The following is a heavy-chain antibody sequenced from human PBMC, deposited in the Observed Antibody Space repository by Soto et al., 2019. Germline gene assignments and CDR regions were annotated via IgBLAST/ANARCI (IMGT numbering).Heavy chain of an antibody. CDR2: IYYSGST. V-gene: IGHV4-39*01. CDR3: ARHFTADSSGWGEGWGDSNLRNNWFDP. J-gene: IGHJ5*02. Sequence: QLQLQESGPGLVKPSETLSLTCTVSGGSISSSSYYWGWIRQPPGKGLEWIGSIYYSGSTYYNPSLKSRVTISVDTSKNQFSLKLSSVTAADTAVYYCARHFTADSSGWGEGWGDSNLRNNWFDPWGQGTLVTVSS. CDR1: GGSISSSSYY. D-gene: IGHD6-19*01.